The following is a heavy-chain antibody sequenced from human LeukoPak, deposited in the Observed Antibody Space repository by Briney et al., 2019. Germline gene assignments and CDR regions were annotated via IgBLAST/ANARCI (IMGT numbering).Heavy chain of an antibody. D-gene: IGHD3-16*01. CDR1: GFTFSSYV. Sequence: PGGSLRLSCAASGFTFSSYVMSWVRQAPGKGLEWVSAISGSGGSTYYADSVKGRFTISRDNAKNSLYLQMNSLRAEDTAVYYCARVGAYAAVNCWGQGTLVTVSS. V-gene: IGHV3-23*01. J-gene: IGHJ4*02. CDR3: ARVGAYAAVNC. CDR2: ISGSGGST.